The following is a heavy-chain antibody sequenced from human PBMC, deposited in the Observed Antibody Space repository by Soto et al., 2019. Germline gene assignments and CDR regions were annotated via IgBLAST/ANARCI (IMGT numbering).Heavy chain of an antibody. Sequence: SETLSLTCTVSGVSLSSSSYYWGWIRQPPGKGLEWIGSIYYSGSTYYNPSLKSRVTISVDTSKNQFSLKLSSVTAADTAVYYCARHLLPGGLEWLTTYYYYYGMDVWGQGTTVT. CDR2: IYYSGST. D-gene: IGHD3-3*01. V-gene: IGHV4-39*01. J-gene: IGHJ6*02. CDR3: ARHLLPGGLEWLTTYYYYYGMDV. CDR1: GVSLSSSSYY.